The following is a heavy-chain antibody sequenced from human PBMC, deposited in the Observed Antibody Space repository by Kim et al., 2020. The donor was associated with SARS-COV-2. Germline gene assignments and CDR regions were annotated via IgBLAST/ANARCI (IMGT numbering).Heavy chain of an antibody. Sequence: GGSLRLSCAASGFTFTTYNMNWVRQAPEKGLEWISYISVTDAIYYADSVKGRFTISRDYAKNSLDLQMNSLRDEDTAVYYCARDWNWGIDVWGQGTLVTV. CDR1: GFTFTTYN. V-gene: IGHV3-48*02. J-gene: IGHJ4*02. D-gene: IGHD7-27*01. CDR2: ISVTDAI. CDR3: ARDWNWGIDV.